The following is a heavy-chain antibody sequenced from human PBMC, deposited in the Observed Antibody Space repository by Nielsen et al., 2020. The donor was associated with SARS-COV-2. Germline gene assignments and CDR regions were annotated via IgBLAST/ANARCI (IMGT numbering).Heavy chain of an antibody. D-gene: IGHD5-12*01. V-gene: IGHV4-31*03. J-gene: IGHJ5*02. CDR1: GGSISSGGYY. CDR3: ARGQGDGYSGYDPNNWFEP. Sequence: SETLSLTCTVSGGSISSGGYYCSWIRQHPGKGLEWIGYIYYSGSTYYNPSLKSRVTISVDTSKNQFSLKLSSVTAADTAVYYCARGQGDGYSGYDPNNWFEPWGQGTLVTVSS. CDR2: IYYSGST.